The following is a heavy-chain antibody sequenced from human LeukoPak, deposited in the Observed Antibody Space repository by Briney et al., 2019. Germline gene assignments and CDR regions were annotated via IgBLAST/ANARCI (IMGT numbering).Heavy chain of an antibody. CDR3: ARAAIDGSGWYDH. D-gene: IGHD6-19*01. V-gene: IGHV3-66*01. CDR1: GFTVSRNY. Sequence: PGGSLRLSCAASGFTVSRNYMSWVRQAPGKGLEWVSVIYSGGSTYYADSVKGRFTMSRDNSKSTLFLQMNSLRAEDTAVYFCARAAIDGSGWYDHWGQGTLVTVSS. CDR2: IYSGGST. J-gene: IGHJ5*02.